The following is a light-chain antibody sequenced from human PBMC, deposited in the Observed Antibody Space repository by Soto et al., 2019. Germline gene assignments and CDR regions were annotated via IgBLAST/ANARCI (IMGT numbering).Light chain of an antibody. J-gene: IGLJ2*01. CDR2: EVN. V-gene: IGLV2-8*01. Sequence: QSALTQPPSASGSPGQSVTISCTGTSSDVGIFNYVSWYQQHPDQAPKLLIFEVNKRPSGVPDRFSASKSGNTASLTVSGLQAEDEADYYCCSYAGSNTLIFGGGPKVTVL. CDR3: CSYAGSNTLI. CDR1: SSDVGIFNY.